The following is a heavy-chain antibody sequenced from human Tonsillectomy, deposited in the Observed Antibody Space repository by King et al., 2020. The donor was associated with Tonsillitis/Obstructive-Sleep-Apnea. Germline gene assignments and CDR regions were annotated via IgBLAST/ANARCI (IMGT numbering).Heavy chain of an antibody. CDR1: GFPFSSYS. Sequence: VQLVESGGGLVKPGGSLRLSCAGSGFPFSSYSINWVRQAPGRALEWVSSINSRSDFIYYAASVEGRFTISRDTAKDSVFLQMNSLRVEDTAVYYCVREFEEAFDFWGQGALVSVSS. CDR2: INSRSDFI. CDR3: VREFEEAFDF. J-gene: IGHJ4*01. D-gene: IGHD3-10*01. V-gene: IGHV3-21*01.